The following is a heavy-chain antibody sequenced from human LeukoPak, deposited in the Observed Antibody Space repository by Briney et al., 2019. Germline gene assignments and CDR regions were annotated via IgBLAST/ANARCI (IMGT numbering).Heavy chain of an antibody. D-gene: IGHD2-21*02. CDR2: ISAYNGNT. V-gene: IGHV1-18*01. CDR3: ARDDCHGDCQGY. J-gene: IGHJ4*02. Sequence: ASVKVSCKASGYTFSNHGISWVRQAPGQGLEWMGWISAYNGNTKYAQKGQGRVTMTTDTSTSTAYMEVGSLRSDDTAVYYCARDDCHGDCQGYWGQGTLVTVSS. CDR1: GYTFSNHG.